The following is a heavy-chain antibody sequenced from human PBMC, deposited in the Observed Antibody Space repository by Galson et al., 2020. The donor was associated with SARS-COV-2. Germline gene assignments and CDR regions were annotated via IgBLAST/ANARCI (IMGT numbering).Heavy chain of an antibody. Sequence: GESLKISCKGSGYKFTSYWVAWVRQVPGKGMEWMGIIHPGDSDTTYSPSFRGQVTISADKSISTAYLQWSSLKASDTAVYYCATNWGTGGSCTSTSCYATWGQGTLVTVSS. CDR1: GYKFTSYW. J-gene: IGHJ5*02. V-gene: IGHV5-51*01. CDR2: IHPGDSDT. CDR3: ATNWGTGGSCTSTSCYAT. D-gene: IGHD2-2*01.